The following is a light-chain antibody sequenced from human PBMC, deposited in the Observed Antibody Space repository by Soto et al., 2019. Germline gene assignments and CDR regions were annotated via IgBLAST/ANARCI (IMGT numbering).Light chain of an antibody. CDR2: TTN. CDR1: SSNIGSNP. J-gene: IGLJ2*01. CDR3: AAWDDSMYGPV. V-gene: IGLV1-44*01. Sequence: SVLTQPPSASGTPGQRFTLSCSGSSSNIGSNPVNWQQQLQGTAPKLLIDTTNHRPSWVPDRFSGCKSGTSASLAISGLQSADEADYCCAAWDDSMYGPVFGGGTKLTGL.